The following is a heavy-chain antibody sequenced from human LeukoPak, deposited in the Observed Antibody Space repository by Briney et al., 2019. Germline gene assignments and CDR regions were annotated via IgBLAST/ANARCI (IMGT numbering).Heavy chain of an antibody. V-gene: IGHV4-59*01. Sequence: SETLSLTCTVSGGSISSYYWSWIRQPPGKGLEWIGYIYYSGSTNYNPSLKSRVTISVDTSKNQFSLKLSSVTAADTAVYYCAREGNVYYDSYAFDIWGQGTMVTASS. J-gene: IGHJ3*02. CDR2: IYYSGST. D-gene: IGHD3-22*01. CDR3: AREGNVYYDSYAFDI. CDR1: GGSISSYY.